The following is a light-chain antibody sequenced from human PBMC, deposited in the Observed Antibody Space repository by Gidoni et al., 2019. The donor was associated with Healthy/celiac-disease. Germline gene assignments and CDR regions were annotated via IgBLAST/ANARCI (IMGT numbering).Light chain of an antibody. CDR1: QSISSW. Sequence: DIQMTHSPSTLSASVGDRVTITCRASQSISSWLAWYQQKPGKAPKLLIYDASSLESGVPSRFSGSGSGTEFTLTISSLQPDDFATYYCQQDNSYPWTFGQGTKVEIK. J-gene: IGKJ1*01. V-gene: IGKV1-5*01. CDR3: QQDNSYPWT. CDR2: DAS.